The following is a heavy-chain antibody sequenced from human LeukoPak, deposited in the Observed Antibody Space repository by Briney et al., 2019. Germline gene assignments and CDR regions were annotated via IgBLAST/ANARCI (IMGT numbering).Heavy chain of an antibody. CDR1: GYSIRSGYY. D-gene: IGHD3-10*01. Sequence: SETLSLTCTVSGYSIRSGYYWGWIRQPPGKGLEWIGSIYHSGGTYYNPSLKSRVTISVDTSKNQFSLKLSSVTAADTAVYYCARDRIYGSGSDHFDYWGQGTLVTVSS. CDR3: ARDRIYGSGSDHFDY. CDR2: IYHSGGT. V-gene: IGHV4-38-2*02. J-gene: IGHJ4*02.